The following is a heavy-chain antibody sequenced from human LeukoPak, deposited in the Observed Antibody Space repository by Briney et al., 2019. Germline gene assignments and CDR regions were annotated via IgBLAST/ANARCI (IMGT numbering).Heavy chain of an antibody. Sequence: GGSLRLSCAASGFTFSSYAMSWVRQAPGKGLEWVSAISGSGGSTYYADSVKGRFTISRDNSKNTLYLQMNSLRAEDTAVYYCAKDEQTLYYGSGSREYYFDYWGQGTLVTVSS. D-gene: IGHD3-10*01. V-gene: IGHV3-23*01. CDR2: ISGSGGST. CDR3: AKDEQTLYYGSGSREYYFDY. CDR1: GFTFSSYA. J-gene: IGHJ4*02.